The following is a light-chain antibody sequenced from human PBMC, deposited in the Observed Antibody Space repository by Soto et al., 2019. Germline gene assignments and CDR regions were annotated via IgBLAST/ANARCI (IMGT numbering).Light chain of an antibody. Sequence: EIVLTQSPATLSLSPGEIATLSCRASQSVGKFLAWYQQKPGQAPRLLINDASNRATGIPAGFSGSVSETDFPLTISSQTPEDLAVYYCQQRGNWPPLFTFGHVTMVDIK. CDR1: QSVGKF. CDR3: QQRGNWPPLFT. V-gene: IGKV3-11*01. CDR2: DAS. J-gene: IGKJ3*01.